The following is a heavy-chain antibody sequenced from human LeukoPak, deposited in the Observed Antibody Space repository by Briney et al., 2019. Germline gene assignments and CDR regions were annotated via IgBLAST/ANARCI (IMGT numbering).Heavy chain of an antibody. J-gene: IGHJ6*03. D-gene: IGHD2-8*01. Sequence: SETLSLTCTVSGGSISNYDWSWIRQPAGKGLEWIGRIYTSGSTNYNPSLKSRVTISVDKSKNQFSLKLSSVTAADTAVYYCARANGSTHLGYYYYMDVWGKGTTVTVSS. CDR2: IYTSGST. V-gene: IGHV4-4*07. CDR1: GGSISNYD. CDR3: ARANGSTHLGYYYYMDV.